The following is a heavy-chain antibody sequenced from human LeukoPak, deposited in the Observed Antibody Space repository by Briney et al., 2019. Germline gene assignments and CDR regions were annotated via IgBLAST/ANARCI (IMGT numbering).Heavy chain of an antibody. CDR3: AKWAYYDFWSGHYKSHYDS. Sequence: GGSLRLSCAASGITLSNYGMSWVRQAPGKGLECVSSIRDSGNGTDYADSVKGRFTVSRDNSKNTLYLHMNTLSAEDTAVYYCAKWAYYDFWSGHYKSHYDSWGQGTLVTVSP. CDR2: IRDSGNGT. D-gene: IGHD3-3*01. CDR1: GITLSNYG. V-gene: IGHV3-23*01. J-gene: IGHJ4*02.